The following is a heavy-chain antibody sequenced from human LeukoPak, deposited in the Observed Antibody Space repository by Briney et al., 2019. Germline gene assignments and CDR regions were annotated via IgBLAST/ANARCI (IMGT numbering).Heavy chain of an antibody. CDR3: ARDNTNWGAPYYYYGMDV. CDR2: IYTSGST. J-gene: IGHJ6*02. Sequence: SETLSLTCTVSGGSISSYHRSWIRQPAGKGLEWIGRIYTSGSTNYNPSLKSRVTMSVDTSKNQFSLKLSSVTAADTAVYYCARDNTNWGAPYYYYGMDVWGQGTTVTVSS. CDR1: GGSISSYH. D-gene: IGHD7-27*01. V-gene: IGHV4-4*07.